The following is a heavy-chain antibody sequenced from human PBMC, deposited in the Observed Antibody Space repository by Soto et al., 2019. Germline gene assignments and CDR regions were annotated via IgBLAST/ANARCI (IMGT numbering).Heavy chain of an antibody. CDR2: IHPNGGST. V-gene: IGHV1-46*01. J-gene: IGHJ5*01. Sequence: SAKVASDAPENTATSRYRQSVRQVPGQRLEWLGIIHPNGGSTRFAQTFQGRITMTPDPSTCTVYMELRSLRSEDTAVYYCPRSSGEVFGIIIEGSNWSGCWGQGSLVTVPA. CDR3: PRSSGEVFGIIIEGSNWSGC. D-gene: IGHD1-26*01. CDR1: ENTATSRY.